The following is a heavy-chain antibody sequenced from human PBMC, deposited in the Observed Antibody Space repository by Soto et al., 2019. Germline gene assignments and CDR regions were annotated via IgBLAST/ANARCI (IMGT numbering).Heavy chain of an antibody. CDR1: GDSIRNGFYY. V-gene: IGHV4-31*03. J-gene: IGHJ5*02. CDR3: AKTEKTRPWFNP. CDR2: IYYVAKT. Sequence: QVQLQESGPGLVKPSQTLSLICTVSGDSIRNGFYYWSWIRQHPGKGLEWIGNIYYVAKTSYNPSLKTRVTISIDRSKNQFYLTLNSVTAADTAVYYCAKTEKTRPWFNPLGQGTLVIVSS.